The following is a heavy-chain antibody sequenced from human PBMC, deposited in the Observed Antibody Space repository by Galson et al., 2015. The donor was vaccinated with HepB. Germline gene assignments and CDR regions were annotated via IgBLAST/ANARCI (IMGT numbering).Heavy chain of an antibody. CDR1: GFTFSGSA. CDR2: IRSIANSYAT. V-gene: IGHV3-73*01. J-gene: IGHJ5*02. Sequence: SLRLSCAASGFTFSGSAMHWVRQASGKGLEWVGRIRSIANSYATAYAASVKGRFTISRDDSKNTAYLQMNSLKTEDTAVYYCTRPTSRDESYKRNRKTNWFDPWGQGTLVTVSS. D-gene: IGHD1-14*01. CDR3: TRPTSRDESYKRNRKTNWFDP.